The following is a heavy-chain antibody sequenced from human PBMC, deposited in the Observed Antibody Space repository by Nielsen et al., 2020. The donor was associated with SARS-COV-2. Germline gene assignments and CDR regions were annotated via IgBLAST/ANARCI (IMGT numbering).Heavy chain of an antibody. CDR3: QSGGGY. D-gene: IGHD3-10*01. Sequence: GVLKISCAASGFAFSSYAMTWVRQAPGKGLEWVSIIYSGANSTYYADSVKGRFTISRDNAKNSLYLQMNSLRAEDTALYHCQSGGGYWGQGTLVTVSS. CDR1: GFAFSSYA. V-gene: IGHV3-23*03. J-gene: IGHJ4*02. CDR2: IYSGANST.